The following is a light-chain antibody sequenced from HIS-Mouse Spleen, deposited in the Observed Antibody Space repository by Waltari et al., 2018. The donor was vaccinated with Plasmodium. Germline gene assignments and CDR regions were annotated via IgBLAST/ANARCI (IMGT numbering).Light chain of an antibody. CDR3: YSTDSSGNHRV. Sequence: SYELTQPPSVSVSPGQPARITCSGDALPKNYASWYQQKSGQAPVLGIYEDSKRPSGIPERFSGSSSGTMATLTISGAQVEDEADYYCYSTDSSGNHRVFGGGTKLTVL. CDR1: ALPKNY. V-gene: IGLV3-10*01. CDR2: EDS. J-gene: IGLJ3*02.